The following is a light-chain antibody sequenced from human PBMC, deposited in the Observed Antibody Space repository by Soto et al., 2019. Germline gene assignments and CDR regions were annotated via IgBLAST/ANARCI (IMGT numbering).Light chain of an antibody. V-gene: IGKV3-15*01. CDR1: QSVSSN. CDR2: DAS. J-gene: IGKJ2*01. CDR3: HHYTSWPYP. Sequence: IGMTQSPDTLSVCPGERATLSCRASQSVSSNLAWYQQKPGQAPRLLIYDASTRAPGFPARFSGSGSGTEFTLTISSLQSEDFAVYYCHHYTSWPYPFG.